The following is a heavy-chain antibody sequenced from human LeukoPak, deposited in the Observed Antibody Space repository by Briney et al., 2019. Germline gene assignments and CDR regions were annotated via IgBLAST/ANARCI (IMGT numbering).Heavy chain of an antibody. J-gene: IGHJ4*02. CDR2: ISYDGSNK. V-gene: IGHV3-30*04. CDR1: GFTFNRYA. D-gene: IGHD3-22*01. Sequence: PGRSLRLSCAASGFTFNRYALHWVRQAPGKGLEGVAVISYDGSNKYYADSVKGRFTISRDNSKNTLYLQMNSLRPEDTAVYYCASRITMIVVPPDYWGQGTLVTVSS. CDR3: ASRITMIVVPPDY.